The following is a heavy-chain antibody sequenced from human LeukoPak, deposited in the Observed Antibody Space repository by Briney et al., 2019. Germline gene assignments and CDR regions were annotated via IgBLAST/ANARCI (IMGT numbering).Heavy chain of an antibody. D-gene: IGHD2-8*02. V-gene: IGHV3-33*01. Sequence: GRSLRLSCAASGFTFSSYGMHWVRQAPGKGLEWVAAIWYDGSNKYYADSVKGRFTISRDNSKNTLYLQMNSLRAEDTAVYYCARELPQPWYYFDYWGQGTLVTVSS. CDR2: IWYDGSNK. J-gene: IGHJ4*02. CDR1: GFTFSSYG. CDR3: ARELPQPWYYFDY.